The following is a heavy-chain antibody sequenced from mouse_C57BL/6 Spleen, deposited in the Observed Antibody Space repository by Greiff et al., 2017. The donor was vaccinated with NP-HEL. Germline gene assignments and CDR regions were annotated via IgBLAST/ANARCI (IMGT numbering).Heavy chain of an antibody. J-gene: IGHJ4*01. V-gene: IGHV1-18*01. Sequence: EVQLQQSGPELVKPGASVKIPCKASGYTFTDYNMDWVKQSHGKSLEWIGDINLNNGGTIYNQKFKGKATLTVDKSSSTAYMELRSLTSEDTAVYYCARGYGNSDAMDYWGQGTSVTVSS. CDR1: GYTFTDYN. CDR3: ARGYGNSDAMDY. CDR2: INLNNGGT. D-gene: IGHD2-1*01.